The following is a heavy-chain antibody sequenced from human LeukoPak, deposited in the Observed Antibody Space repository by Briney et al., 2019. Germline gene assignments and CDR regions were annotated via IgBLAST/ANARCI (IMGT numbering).Heavy chain of an antibody. CDR1: GGSISSYY. J-gene: IGHJ5*02. D-gene: IGHD1-26*01. CDR3: VKDNGRWFDP. CDR2: IYYSGST. Sequence: SETLSLTCTVSGGSISSYYWSWIRQPPGKGLEWIGYIYYSGSTNYNPSLKSRVTISVDTSKNQFSLKLSSVTAADTAIYYCVKDNGRWFDPWGQGTLVIVSS. V-gene: IGHV4-59*01.